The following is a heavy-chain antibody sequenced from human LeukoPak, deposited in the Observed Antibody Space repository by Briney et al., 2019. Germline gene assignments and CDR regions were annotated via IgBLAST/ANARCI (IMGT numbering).Heavy chain of an antibody. CDR2: IRYDGTKK. J-gene: IGHJ6*02. CDR3: ARDLGYDSSGYYPYYGMDV. D-gene: IGHD3-22*01. CDR1: GFTFSNHG. Sequence: PGGSLRLSCAASGFTFSNHGMHWVRQAPGKGLEWVALIRYDGTKKYHADSVKGRLTISRDNSKNTLYLEMNSLRAEDTALYYCARDLGYDSSGYYPYYGMDVWGQGTTVTVSS. V-gene: IGHV3-30*02.